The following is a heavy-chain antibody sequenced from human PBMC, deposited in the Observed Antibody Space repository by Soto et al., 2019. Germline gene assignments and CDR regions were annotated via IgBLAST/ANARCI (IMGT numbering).Heavy chain of an antibody. D-gene: IGHD3-3*01. CDR1: GYTFTSYG. J-gene: IGHJ6*02. V-gene: IGHV1-18*01. Sequence: ASVKVSCKASGYTFTSYGISWVRQAPGQGLEWMGWISAYNGNTNYAQKLQGRVTMTTDTSTSTAYMELRSLRSDDTAVYYCARAKVRYYDFWSGYHEPYYYYGMDVWGQGTTVTLSS. CDR3: ARAKVRYYDFWSGYHEPYYYYGMDV. CDR2: ISAYNGNT.